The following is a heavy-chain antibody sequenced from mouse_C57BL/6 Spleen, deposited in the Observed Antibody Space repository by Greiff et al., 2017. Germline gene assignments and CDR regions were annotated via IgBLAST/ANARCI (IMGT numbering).Heavy chain of an antibody. D-gene: IGHD2-1*01. CDR2: IDPSDCYT. J-gene: IGHJ2*01. Sequence: QVQLKQPGAELVMPGASVKLSCKASGYTFTSYWMHWVKQRPGQGLEWIGEIDPSDCYTNYNQKFKGKSTLTVDKSSSTAYMQLSSLTSEDSAVCYCARRGGNYDFDYWGQGTTLTVSS. V-gene: IGHV1-69*01. CDR3: ARRGGNYDFDY. CDR1: GYTFTSYW.